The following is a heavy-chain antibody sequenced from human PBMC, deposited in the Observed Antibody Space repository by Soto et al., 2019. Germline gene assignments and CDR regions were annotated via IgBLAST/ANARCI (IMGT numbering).Heavy chain of an antibody. D-gene: IGHD3-22*01. J-gene: IGHJ3*02. CDR1: GGPISSGDYY. Sequence: QVQLQESGPGLVKPLQTLSLTCTVSGGPISSGDYYWSWIRQPPGKGLEWLGNSGSTYYHPSLKSRVTISVDTSKNQFSLKLSSVTAADTAVYYCARGVNYDSGGVDTFDIWGQGTMITVSS. CDR2: NSGST. V-gene: IGHV4-30-4*01. CDR3: ARGVNYDSGGVDTFDI.